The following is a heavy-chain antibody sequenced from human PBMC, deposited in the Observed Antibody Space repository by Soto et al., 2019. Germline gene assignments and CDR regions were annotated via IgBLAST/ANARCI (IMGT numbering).Heavy chain of an antibody. CDR2: IVVGSGTT. J-gene: IGHJ3*02. CDR3: AEELYNAGSRCSFDI. Sequence: SVKVSCKTSGFAFGNSAVQWVRQARGQRLEWMGWIVVGSGTTNYEQRFKKSVTITRDMYKRTVHMELGCLRYEDKDVYYCAEELYNAGSRCSFDIWAQGTPATVPS. D-gene: IGHD2-15*01. V-gene: IGHV1-58*01. CDR1: GFAFGNSA.